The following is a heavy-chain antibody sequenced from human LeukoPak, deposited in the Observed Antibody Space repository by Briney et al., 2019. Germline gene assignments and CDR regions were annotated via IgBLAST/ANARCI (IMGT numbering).Heavy chain of an antibody. CDR3: ASTSGGLIKRYSGYVTFDY. Sequence: ASVKVSCKASGYTFTGYYMHWVRQAPGQGLEWMGWINPNSGGTNYAQKFQGRVTMTRDTSISTAYMELSRLRSDDTAVYYCASTSGGLIKRYSGYVTFDYWGQGTLVTVSS. CDR2: INPNSGGT. V-gene: IGHV1-2*02. J-gene: IGHJ4*02. D-gene: IGHD5-12*01. CDR1: GYTFTGYY.